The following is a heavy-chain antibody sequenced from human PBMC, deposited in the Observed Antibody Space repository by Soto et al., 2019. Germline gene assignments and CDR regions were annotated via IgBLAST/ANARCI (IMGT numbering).Heavy chain of an antibody. CDR2: ISAYNGNT. V-gene: IGHV1-18*04. J-gene: IGHJ3*02. Sequence: GASVKVSCKASGYTFTSYGISWVRQAPGQGLEWMGWISAYNGNTNYAQKLQGRVTMTTDTSTSTAYMELRSLRSDDTAVYYCARGTLGYYGSGRGDAFDIWGQGTMVTVSS. CDR3: ARGTLGYYGSGRGDAFDI. CDR1: GYTFTSYG. D-gene: IGHD3-10*01.